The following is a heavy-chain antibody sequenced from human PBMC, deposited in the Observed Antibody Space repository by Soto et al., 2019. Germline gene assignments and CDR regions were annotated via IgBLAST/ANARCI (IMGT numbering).Heavy chain of an antibody. CDR3: AGRIRYYYDSSGYYFDY. Sequence: PSETLSLTCAVYGGSFSGYYCSWIRQPPGKGLEWIGEINHSGSTNYNPSLKSRVTISVDTSKNQFSLKLSSVTAADTAVYYCAGRIRYYYDSSGYYFDYWGQGTLVTVSS. CDR1: GGSFSGYY. D-gene: IGHD3-22*01. V-gene: IGHV4-34*01. J-gene: IGHJ4*02. CDR2: INHSGST.